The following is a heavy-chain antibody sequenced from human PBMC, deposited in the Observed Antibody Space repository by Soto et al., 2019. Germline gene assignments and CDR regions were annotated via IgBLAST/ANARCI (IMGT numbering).Heavy chain of an antibody. Sequence: EVQLLESGGSLVQPGGSVRLSCAASGFTFSHYAMSWVRQAPGKGLEWVSAISGNGADTTYADSVRGRFTISRDNSKDTLYLQMNSLRADDTAVYYCAKPSAYGDFAGSFDSWGQGTLVTVSP. CDR3: AKPSAYGDFAGSFDS. CDR2: ISGNGADT. D-gene: IGHD4-17*01. CDR1: GFTFSHYA. J-gene: IGHJ4*02. V-gene: IGHV3-23*01.